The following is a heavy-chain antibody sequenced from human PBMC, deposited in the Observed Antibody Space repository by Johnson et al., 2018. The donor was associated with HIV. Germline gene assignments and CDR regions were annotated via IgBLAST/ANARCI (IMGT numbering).Heavy chain of an antibody. CDR1: GFTFSSYG. CDR2: IRYDGSNK. CDR3: ASSYSESDAFDI. J-gene: IGHJ3*02. D-gene: IGHD3-10*01. Sequence: QMLLVESGGGVVQPGGSLRLSCAASGFTFSSYGMHWVRQAPGKGLEWVAFIRYDGSNKYYADSVKGRFTISRDNSKNTLYLQMNSLRVEDTAVYYFASSYSESDAFDIWGQGTMVTVSS. V-gene: IGHV3-30*02.